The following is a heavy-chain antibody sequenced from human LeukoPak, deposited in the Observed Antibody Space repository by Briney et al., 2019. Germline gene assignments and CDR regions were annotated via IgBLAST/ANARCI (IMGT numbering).Heavy chain of an antibody. Sequence: GGSLRLSCAASGFPFSIYAMSWVRQAPGKGLELVSAISGSDTGTYYADSVKGRFTISRDNSKNTLYLQMNSLRADDTAVYFCAKGLYHFFGSGSYTLDFWGRGTQVTVSS. CDR2: ISGSDTGT. J-gene: IGHJ4*02. CDR3: AKGLYHFFGSGSYTLDF. V-gene: IGHV3-23*01. D-gene: IGHD3-10*01. CDR1: GFPFSIYA.